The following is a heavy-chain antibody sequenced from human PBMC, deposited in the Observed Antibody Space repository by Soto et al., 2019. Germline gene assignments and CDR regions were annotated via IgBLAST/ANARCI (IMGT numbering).Heavy chain of an antibody. CDR1: GYTLTELS. D-gene: IGHD6-6*01. J-gene: IGHJ6*02. V-gene: IGHV1-24*01. CDR2: FDPEDGET. CDR3: ATDRGQYSSSSGTSGGMDV. Sequence: ASVKVSCKASGYTLTELSMHWVRQAPGKGLEWMGGFDPEDGETIYAQKFQGRVTMTEDTSTDTAYMELSSLRSEDTAVYYCATDRGQYSSSSGTSGGMDVWGQGTTVTVS.